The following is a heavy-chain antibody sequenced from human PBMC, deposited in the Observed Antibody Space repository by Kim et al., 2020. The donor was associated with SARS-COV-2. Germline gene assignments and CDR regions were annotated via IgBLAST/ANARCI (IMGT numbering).Heavy chain of an antibody. Sequence: YYAESVKGRITISRDNSKNTLYLQMNSLRAEDAAVYYCAKDYASRGATDYWGQGTLVTVSS. D-gene: IGHD1-26*01. CDR3: AKDYASRGATDY. V-gene: IGHV3-30*02. J-gene: IGHJ4*02.